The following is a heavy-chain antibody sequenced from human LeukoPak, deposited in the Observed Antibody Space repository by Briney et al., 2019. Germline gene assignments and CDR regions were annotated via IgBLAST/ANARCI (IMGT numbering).Heavy chain of an antibody. V-gene: IGHV5-51*01. D-gene: IGHD1-26*01. CDR3: AKSGSYDAFDY. J-gene: IGHJ4*02. Sequence: GESLKISCKGSGYSFTSYWIGWARQMPGKGLEWMGVIYPGDSETRYNPSFQGQVTISADQSISIAYLQWRSLKASDTGMYYCAKSGSYDAFDYWGQGALVTVSS. CDR2: IYPGDSET. CDR1: GYSFTSYW.